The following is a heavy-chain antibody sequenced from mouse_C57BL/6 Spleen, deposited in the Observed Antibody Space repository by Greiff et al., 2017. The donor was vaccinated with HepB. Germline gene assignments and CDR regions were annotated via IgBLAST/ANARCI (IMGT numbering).Heavy chain of an antibody. J-gene: IGHJ2*01. Sequence: EVKLQESGAELVRPGASVKLSCTASGFNIKDDYMHWVKQRPEQGLEWIGWIDPENGDTDYASKFQGKATITADTSSNTAYLQLSSLTSEDTAVYYCATAYYSNYGSFDYWGQGTTLTVSS. D-gene: IGHD2-5*01. CDR3: ATAYYSNYGSFDY. CDR1: GFNIKDDY. CDR2: IDPENGDT. V-gene: IGHV14-4*01.